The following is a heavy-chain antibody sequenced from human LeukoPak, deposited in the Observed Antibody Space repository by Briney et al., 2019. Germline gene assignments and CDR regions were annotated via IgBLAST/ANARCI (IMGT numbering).Heavy chain of an antibody. Sequence: TGGSLRLSCAASGFTFSAHWMSWVRQAPGKGLEWVANIKEDGSEKYYVDSVKGRFTISRDNSKNTLYLQMNSLRAEDTAVYYCAREGPYSSFDYWGQGTLVTVSS. D-gene: IGHD6-13*01. CDR3: AREGPYSSFDY. CDR2: IKEDGSEK. J-gene: IGHJ4*02. V-gene: IGHV3-7*01. CDR1: GFTFSAHW.